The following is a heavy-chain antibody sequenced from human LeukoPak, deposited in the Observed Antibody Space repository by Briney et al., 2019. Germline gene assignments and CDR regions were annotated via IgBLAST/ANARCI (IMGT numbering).Heavy chain of an antibody. V-gene: IGHV3-21*01. Sequence: PGGSLRLSCAASGFTFSSYSMNWVRQAPGKGLEWVSSISSSSSYIYYADSVKGRFTISRDNAKNSLYLQMNSLRAEDAAVYYCARVSGGGSGGYELDYWGQGTPVTVSS. CDR2: ISSSSSYI. CDR1: GFTFSSYS. J-gene: IGHJ4*02. CDR3: ARVSGGGSGGYELDY. D-gene: IGHD5-12*01.